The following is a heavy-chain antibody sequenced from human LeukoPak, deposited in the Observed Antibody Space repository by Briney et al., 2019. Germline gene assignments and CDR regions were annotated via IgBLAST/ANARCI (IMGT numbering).Heavy chain of an antibody. CDR3: ARGQRGDYYDSSGYYYLDY. J-gene: IGHJ4*02. V-gene: IGHV3-33*01. CDR1: GFTFSSYG. CDR2: IWYDGSNK. Sequence: PGRSLRLSCAASGFTFSSYGMHWVRQAPGKGLEWVAVIWYDGSNKYYADSVKGRFTISRDNSKNTLYLQMNSLRAEDTAVYYCARGQRGDYYDSSGYYYLDYWGQGTLVTVSS. D-gene: IGHD3-22*01.